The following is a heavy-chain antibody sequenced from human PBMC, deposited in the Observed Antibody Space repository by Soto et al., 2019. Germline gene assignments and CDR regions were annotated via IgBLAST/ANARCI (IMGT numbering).Heavy chain of an antibody. Sequence: KGLEWVAVISYDGSNKYYADSVKGRFTISRDNSKNTLYLQMHRLRAEDTAVDYFFFFQAEDGIRDL. D-gene: IGHD2-21*01. V-gene: IGHV3-30*03. CDR3: FFFQAEDGIRDL. J-gene: IGHJ2*01. CDR2: ISYDGSNK.